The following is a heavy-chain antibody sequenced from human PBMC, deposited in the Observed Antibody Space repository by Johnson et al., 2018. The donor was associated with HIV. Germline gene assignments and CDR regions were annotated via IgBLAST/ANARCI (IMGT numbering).Heavy chain of an antibody. Sequence: QVQLVESGGGLVQPGGSLRLSCAASGFSFSDYYMSWIRRAPGKGLEWVSYISRSGSTIYYGDSVKGRFTISRDNARNSVYLQMNSLRADDTAVYYCATDIVVVLAVTGTGAAFDIWGQGTMVTVSS. CDR3: ATDIVVVLAVTGTGAAFDI. CDR2: ISRSGSTI. V-gene: IGHV3-11*04. D-gene: IGHD2-15*01. CDR1: GFSFSDYY. J-gene: IGHJ3*02.